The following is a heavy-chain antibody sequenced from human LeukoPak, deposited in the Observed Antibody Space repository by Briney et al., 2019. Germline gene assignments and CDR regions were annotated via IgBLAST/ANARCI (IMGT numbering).Heavy chain of an antibody. CDR1: GFNFNNYN. CDR2: ISGSGGST. V-gene: IGHV3-23*01. J-gene: IGHJ5*02. Sequence: PGGSLRLSCAASGFNFNNYNMSWVRQAPGKGLEWVSAISGSGGSTYYADSVKGRFTISRDNSKNTLYLQMNSLRAEDTAVYYCARSLGGAWGQGTLVTVSS. CDR3: ARSLGGA. D-gene: IGHD3-10*01.